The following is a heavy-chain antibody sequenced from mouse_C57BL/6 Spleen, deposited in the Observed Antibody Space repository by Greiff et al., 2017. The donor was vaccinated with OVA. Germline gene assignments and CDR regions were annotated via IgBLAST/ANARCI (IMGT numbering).Heavy chain of an antibody. D-gene: IGHD1-1*01. V-gene: IGHV1-76*01. J-gene: IGHJ1*03. CDR2: IYPGSGNT. Sequence: QVQLQQSGAELVRPGASVKLSCKASGYTFTDYYINWVKQRPGQGLAWIARIYPGSGNTYYNEKFKGKATLTAEKSSSTAYMQLSSLTSEDSAVYFCARQGYGSRNWYFDVWGTGTTVTVSS. CDR3: ARQGYGSRNWYFDV. CDR1: GYTFTDYY.